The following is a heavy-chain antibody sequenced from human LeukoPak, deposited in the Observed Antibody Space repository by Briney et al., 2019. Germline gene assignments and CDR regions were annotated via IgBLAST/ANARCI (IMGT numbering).Heavy chain of an antibody. CDR2: IYTSGST. Sequence: SQTLSLTCTVSGGSISSGSYYWSWIRQPAGKGLEWIGRIYTSGSTNYNPSLKSRVTISVDTSKNQFSLKLSSVTAADTAEYYCARGEGGSGWSRPFDYRGQGTLVTVSS. D-gene: IGHD6-19*01. J-gene: IGHJ4*02. CDR3: ARGEGGSGWSRPFDY. CDR1: GGSISSGSYY. V-gene: IGHV4-61*02.